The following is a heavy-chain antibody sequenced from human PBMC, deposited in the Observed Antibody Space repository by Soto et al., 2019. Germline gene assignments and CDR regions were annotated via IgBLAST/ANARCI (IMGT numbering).Heavy chain of an antibody. CDR1: GGSISSSSYY. CDR2: IYYSGST. J-gene: IGHJ5*02. Sequence: QLQLQESGPGLVKPSETLSLTCTVSGGSISSSSYYWGWIRQPPGKGLEWIGSIYYSGSTYYNPSHNSRVTISVDTSKNQFSLKLSSVTAADTAVYYCARREKIFGVLTSGNWFDPWGQGTLVTVSS. V-gene: IGHV4-39*01. CDR3: ARREKIFGVLTSGNWFDP. D-gene: IGHD3-16*01.